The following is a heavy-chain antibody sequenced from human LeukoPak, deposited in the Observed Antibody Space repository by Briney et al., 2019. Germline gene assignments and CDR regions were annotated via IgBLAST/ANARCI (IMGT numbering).Heavy chain of an antibody. J-gene: IGHJ4*02. CDR2: IIPIFGTA. D-gene: IGHD2-21*01. V-gene: IGHV1-69*01. CDR3: ARDRNYNCGGDCYTFDY. CDR1: GGTFSSYA. Sequence: SVKVSCKASGGTFSSYAISWVRQAPGQGLEWMGGIIPIFGTANYAQKFQGRVAITADESTSTAYMELSSLRSEDTAVYYCARDRNYNCGGDCYTFDYWGQGTLVTVSS.